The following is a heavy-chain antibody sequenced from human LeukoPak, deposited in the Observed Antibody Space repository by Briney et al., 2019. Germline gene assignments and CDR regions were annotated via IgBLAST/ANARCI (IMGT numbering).Heavy chain of an antibody. CDR3: ARVGTLVSPDY. D-gene: IGHD3-9*01. CDR2: INPNSGGT. CDR1: GYTFTGYY. V-gene: IGHV1-2*02. Sequence: ASVKVSCKASGYTFTGYYMHWVRQAPGQGREWMGRINPNSGGTNYAQKIQGRVTMTRDTPISTAYMELSRLRSDDTAVYYCARVGTLVSPDYWGQGTLVTVSS. J-gene: IGHJ4*02.